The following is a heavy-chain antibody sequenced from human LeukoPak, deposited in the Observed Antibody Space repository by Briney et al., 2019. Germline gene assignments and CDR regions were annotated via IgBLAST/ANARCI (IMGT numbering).Heavy chain of an antibody. Sequence: SETLSLTCAVSGGSISSSSYYWGWIRQPPGKGLEWIGSIYYSGSTYYNPSLKSRVTISVDTSKNQFSLKLSSVTAADTAVYYCARSLYYDSSGYYWFFDYWGQGTLVTVSS. J-gene: IGHJ4*02. CDR3: ARSLYYDSSGYYWFFDY. CDR1: GGSISSSSYY. V-gene: IGHV4-39*01. D-gene: IGHD3-22*01. CDR2: IYYSGST.